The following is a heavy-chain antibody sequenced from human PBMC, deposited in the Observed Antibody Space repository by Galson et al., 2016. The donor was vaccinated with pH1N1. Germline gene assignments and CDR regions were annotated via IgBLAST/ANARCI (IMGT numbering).Heavy chain of an antibody. J-gene: IGHJ3*01. V-gene: IGHV2-5*02. Sequence: PALVKPTQTLTLTCNFSGFSVSSSGMGVGWIRQPPGKALEWLAVIYWDDDTRYSPSLKSRLTITKDTSKNQVVLKMTNMDPADTATYYCAHSEVMITNAFDCWGQGRMVTVSS. CDR1: GFSVSSSGMG. CDR3: AHSEVMITNAFDC. CDR2: IYWDDDT. D-gene: IGHD3-16*01.